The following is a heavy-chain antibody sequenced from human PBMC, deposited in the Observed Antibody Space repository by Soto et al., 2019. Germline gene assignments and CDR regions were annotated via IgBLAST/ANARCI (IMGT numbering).Heavy chain of an antibody. Sequence: GGSPRLSCAASGFTFSSYWMSWVRQAPGKGLEWVANIKQDGSEKYYVDSVKGRFTISRDNAKNSLYLQMNSLRAEDTAVYYCARDPNWNYDAFDIWGQGTMVTVSS. CDR1: GFTFSSYW. D-gene: IGHD1-7*01. CDR2: IKQDGSEK. J-gene: IGHJ3*02. CDR3: ARDPNWNYDAFDI. V-gene: IGHV3-7*01.